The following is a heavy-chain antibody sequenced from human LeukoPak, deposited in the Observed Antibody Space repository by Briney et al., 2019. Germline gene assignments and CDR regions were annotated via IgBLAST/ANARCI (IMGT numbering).Heavy chain of an antibody. CDR3: ARERDGRFFDY. CDR1: GLIFRSYW. CDR2: INQDGSEK. J-gene: IGHJ4*02. D-gene: IGHD5-24*01. Sequence: GESLRLSCAVSGLIFRSYWMSWVRQAPGKGLEWVANINQDGSEKYFVDSVKGRFSISRDNAKNSLHLQMNTLRAEDTAVYYCARERDGRFFDYWGQGTLVTVSS. V-gene: IGHV3-7*01.